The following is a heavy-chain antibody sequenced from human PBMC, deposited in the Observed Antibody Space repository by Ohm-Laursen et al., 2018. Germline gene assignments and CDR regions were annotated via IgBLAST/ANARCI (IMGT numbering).Heavy chain of an antibody. CDR1: GYTFTSYD. CDR3: ARGGWSITLRYYGMDV. V-gene: IGHV1-8*01. D-gene: IGHD2-8*02. Sequence: ASVKVSCKASGYTFTSYDINWVRQATGQGLEWMGWMNPNSGNTGYAQKFQGRVTMTRNTSISTAYMELSSLRSEDTAVYYCARGGWSITLRYYGMDVWGQGTTVTVSS. CDR2: MNPNSGNT. J-gene: IGHJ6*02.